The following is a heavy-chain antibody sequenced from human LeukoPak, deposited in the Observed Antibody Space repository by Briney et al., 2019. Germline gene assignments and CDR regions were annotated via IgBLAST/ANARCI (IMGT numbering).Heavy chain of an antibody. CDR1: GGSISSYY. J-gene: IGHJ3*02. Sequence: SETLSLTCTVSGGSISSYYWSWIRQPAGKGLEWIGRVYTSGSTNYNPSLKSRVTISVDKSKNQFSLKLSSVTAADTAVYYCARSQELSDAFDIWGQGTMVTVSS. CDR2: VYTSGST. D-gene: IGHD1-26*01. V-gene: IGHV4-4*07. CDR3: ARSQELSDAFDI.